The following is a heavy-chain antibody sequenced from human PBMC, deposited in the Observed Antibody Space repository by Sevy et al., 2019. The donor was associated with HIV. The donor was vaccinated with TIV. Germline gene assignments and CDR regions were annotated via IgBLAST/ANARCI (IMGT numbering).Heavy chain of an antibody. D-gene: IGHD2-2*01. CDR2: ISSSSSSI. Sequence: GGSLRLSCAASGFTFSSYSMNWVRQAPRKGLEWVSSISSSSSSIYYADSVKGRFTISRDNAKNSLYLPMDSLTAEDTAVYYCARGFCVSSSCSGSSWGQGTLVTVSS. J-gene: IGHJ4*02. CDR3: ARGFCVSSSCSGSS. CDR1: GFTFSSYS. V-gene: IGHV3-48*01.